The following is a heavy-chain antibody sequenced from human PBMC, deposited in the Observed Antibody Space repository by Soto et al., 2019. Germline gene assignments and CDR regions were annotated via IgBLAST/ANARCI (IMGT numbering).Heavy chain of an antibody. D-gene: IGHD3-22*01. J-gene: IGHJ3*02. CDR2: IKQDGSEK. V-gene: IGHV3-7*01. CDR1: GFTFSSYW. CDR3: ARAEYYDSSGYFDI. Sequence: PGGSLRLSCAASGFTFSSYWMSWVRQAPGKGLEWVANIKQDGSEKYYVDSVKGRFTISRDNAKNSLYLQMNSLRAEDTAVCYCARAEYYDSSGYFDIWGQGTMVTVSS.